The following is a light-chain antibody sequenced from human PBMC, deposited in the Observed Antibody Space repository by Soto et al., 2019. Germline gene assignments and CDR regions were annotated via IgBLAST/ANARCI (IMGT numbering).Light chain of an antibody. CDR3: QHYNSYSEA. CDR1: QSLMQSDGYNY. J-gene: IGKJ1*01. V-gene: IGKV2-28*01. Sequence: IVMTQSPLALPVTPGEPASISCRSSQSLMQSDGYNYLDWYRQKPGQSPQLLIYLGSSRASGVPDRFSGSGSGTDFTLTISRVEAEDVGVYYCQHYNSYSEAFGQGTKVDIK. CDR2: LGS.